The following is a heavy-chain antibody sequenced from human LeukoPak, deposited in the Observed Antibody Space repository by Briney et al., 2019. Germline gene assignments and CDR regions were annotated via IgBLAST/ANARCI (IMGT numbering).Heavy chain of an antibody. CDR1: GFTFSSYG. V-gene: IGHV3-30*18. Sequence: GGSLRLSCAASGFTFSSYGMHWVRQAPGKGLEWVAVISYDGSNKYYADSVKGRFTISRDNSKNTLYLQMNSLRAEDTAVYYCAKDLAAAAGPPYFDYWGQGTLVTVSS. J-gene: IGHJ4*02. CDR3: AKDLAAAAGPPYFDY. D-gene: IGHD6-13*01. CDR2: ISYDGSNK.